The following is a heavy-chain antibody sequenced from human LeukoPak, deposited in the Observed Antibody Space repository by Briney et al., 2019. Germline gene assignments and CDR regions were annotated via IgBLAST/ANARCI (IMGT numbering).Heavy chain of an antibody. V-gene: IGHV4-59*01. CDR3: ARSYGYSSGWYGAYYFDY. CDR2: VYYSGST. D-gene: IGHD6-19*01. CDR1: GGSISSYY. J-gene: IGHJ4*02. Sequence: SETLSLTCTVSGGSISSYYWSWIRQPPGKGQEWIGYVYYSGSTNYNPSLKSRVTLLVDTSKNQFSLSLSSVTAADTAVYYCARSYGYSSGWYGAYYFDYWGQGTLVTVSS.